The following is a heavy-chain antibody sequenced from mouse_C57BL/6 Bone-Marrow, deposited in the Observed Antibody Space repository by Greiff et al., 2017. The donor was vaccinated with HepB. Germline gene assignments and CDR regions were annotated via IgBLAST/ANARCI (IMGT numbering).Heavy chain of an antibody. Sequence: EVQLQQSGPELVKPGASVKISCKASGYTFTDYYMNWVKQSHGKSLEWIGDINPNNGGTSYNQKFKGKATLTVDKSSSTAYMELRSLTSEDSAVYYCALCKGGYFDVWGTGTTVTVSS. V-gene: IGHV1-26*01. CDR1: GYTFTDYY. CDR2: INPNNGGT. J-gene: IGHJ1*03. CDR3: ALCKGGYFDV.